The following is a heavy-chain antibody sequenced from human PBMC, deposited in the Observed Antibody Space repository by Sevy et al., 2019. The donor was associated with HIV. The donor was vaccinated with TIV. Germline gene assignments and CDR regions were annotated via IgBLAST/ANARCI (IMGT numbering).Heavy chain of an antibody. Sequence: SETLSLTCTVSGGSISSYYWSWIRQPAGKGLKWIGRIYPSGITNYNPSLKSRVTMSVDTSKNQFSLNLSSVTAADTAVYYCARGWCRSASCYYDYWGQRTLVTVSS. CDR2: IYPSGIT. V-gene: IGHV4-4*07. CDR1: GGSISSYY. D-gene: IGHD2-2*01. CDR3: ARGWCRSASCYYDY. J-gene: IGHJ4*02.